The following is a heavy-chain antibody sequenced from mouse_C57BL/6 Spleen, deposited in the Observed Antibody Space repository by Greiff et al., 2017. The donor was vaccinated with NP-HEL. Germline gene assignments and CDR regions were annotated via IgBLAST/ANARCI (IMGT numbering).Heavy chain of an antibody. CDR1: GYTFTDYY. D-gene: IGHD2-3*01. CDR3: ASYDGYYAAY. V-gene: IGHV1-26*01. J-gene: IGHJ3*01. CDR2: INPNNGGT. Sequence: EVKLQQSGPELVKPGASVKISCKASGYTFTDYYMNWVKQSHGKSLEWIGDINPNNGGTSYNQKFKGKATLTVDKSSSTAYMELRSLTSEDSAVYYCASYDGYYAAYWGQGTLVTVSA.